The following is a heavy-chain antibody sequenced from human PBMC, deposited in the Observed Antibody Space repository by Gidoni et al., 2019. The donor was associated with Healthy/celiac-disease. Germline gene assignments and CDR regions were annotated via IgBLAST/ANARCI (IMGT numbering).Heavy chain of an antibody. CDR1: GFTFSSYA. V-gene: IGHV3-23*01. J-gene: IGHJ6*02. CDR2: IIGSGGST. Sequence: EAQLLESGGGLVQPGGSLRLSCAASGFTFSSYAMSWVRQAPGKGLEWVSAIIGSGGSTYYADSVKGRFTISRDNSKNTLYLQMNSLRAEDTAVYYCAILYGSGSYLGDYYYHYYGMDVWGQGTTVTVSS. CDR3: AILYGSGSYLGDYYYHYYGMDV. D-gene: IGHD3-10*01.